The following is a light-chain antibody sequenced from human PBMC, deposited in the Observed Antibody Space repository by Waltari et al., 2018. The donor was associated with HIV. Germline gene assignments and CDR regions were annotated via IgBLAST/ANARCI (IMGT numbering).Light chain of an antibody. J-gene: IGLJ3*02. CDR1: TGAVTSGHS. CDR2: DTS. CDR3: LLSYSGARWV. V-gene: IGLV7-46*01. Sequence: QAVVTQEPSLTVSPGGTVTLTCGSSTGAVTSGHSPYWFQQKPGQAPRTLIYDTSNKHSWKPARFSGSLLGGKAALTLSGAQPEDEAEYYCLLSYSGARWVFGGGTKLTVL.